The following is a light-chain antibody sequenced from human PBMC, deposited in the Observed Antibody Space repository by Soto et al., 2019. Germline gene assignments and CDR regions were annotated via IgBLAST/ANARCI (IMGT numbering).Light chain of an antibody. J-gene: IGKJ3*01. CDR2: AAS. CDR1: QDINNY. Sequence: DIQMTQSPSSLSASVGDRVTITCRASQDINNYLAWYQQKPGKPPKLLIYAASTLQSGVPSRFSGGGSGTDFTLTINSLQPEDVATYYSQMYNIGPPVTFGPGNKV. V-gene: IGKV1-27*01. CDR3: QMYNIGPPVT.